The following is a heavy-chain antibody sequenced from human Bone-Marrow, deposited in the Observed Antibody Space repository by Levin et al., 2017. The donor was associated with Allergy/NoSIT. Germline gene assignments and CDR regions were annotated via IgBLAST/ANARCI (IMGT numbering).Heavy chain of an antibody. Sequence: ASVKVSCRASGYTLTSYYMHWVRQAPGQGLEWMGIINPSGGSRSYAQNFQGRVTMTSDKSTNTVYLELSSLNSEDTAVYYCAREQTHYYESSGYSMGFWGQGTLVTVSS. CDR3: AREQTHYYESSGYSMGF. J-gene: IGHJ4*02. CDR2: INPSGGSR. CDR1: GYTLTSYY. D-gene: IGHD3-22*01. V-gene: IGHV1-46*01.